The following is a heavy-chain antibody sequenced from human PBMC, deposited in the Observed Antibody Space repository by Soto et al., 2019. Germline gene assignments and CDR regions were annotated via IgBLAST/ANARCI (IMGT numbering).Heavy chain of an antibody. D-gene: IGHD3-22*01. CDR2: TKSKTDGGTT. J-gene: IGHJ6*02. V-gene: IGHV3-15*01. Sequence: GGSLRLSCAASGFTFSNAWMSWVRQAPGKGLEWVGRTKSKTDGGTTDYAAPVKGRFTISRDDSKNTLYLQMNSLKTEDTAVYYCTTDILLLNTVSVPRNYYYYGMDVWGQGTTVTVSS. CDR3: TTDILLLNTVSVPRNYYYYGMDV. CDR1: GFTFSNAW.